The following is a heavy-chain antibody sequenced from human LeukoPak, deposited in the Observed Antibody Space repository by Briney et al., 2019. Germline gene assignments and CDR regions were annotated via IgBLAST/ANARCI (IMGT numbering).Heavy chain of an antibody. V-gene: IGHV3-48*03. CDR2: ISSSGSTI. CDR3: ARDRSAVAGIDY. D-gene: IGHD6-19*01. J-gene: IGHJ4*02. CDR1: GFTFSSYE. Sequence: TGGSLRLPCAASGFTFSSYEMNWVRQAPGKGLEWVSYISSSGSTIYYADSVKGRFTISRDNAKNSLYLQMNSLRAEDTAVYYCARDRSAVAGIDYWGQGTLVTVSS.